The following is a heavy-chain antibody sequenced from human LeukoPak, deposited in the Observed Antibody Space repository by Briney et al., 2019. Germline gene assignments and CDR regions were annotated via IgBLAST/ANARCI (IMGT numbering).Heavy chain of an antibody. J-gene: IGHJ4*02. CDR1: GFTFSSYS. D-gene: IGHD2-2*01. CDR3: ARRRTSCYDY. V-gene: IGHV3-64*02. Sequence: GGSLRLSCAASGFTFSSYSMHWVRQAPGKGLGYVSGINFYGGSTSYADSVRGRFTISRDNSKNTLYPQMGSLRGEDMAVYYCARRRTSCYDYWGQGTLVTVSS. CDR2: INFYGGST.